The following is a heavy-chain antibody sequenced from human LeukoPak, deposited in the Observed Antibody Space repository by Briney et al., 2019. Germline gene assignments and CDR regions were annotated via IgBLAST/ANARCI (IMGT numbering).Heavy chain of an antibody. CDR1: GYTFTSHP. V-gene: IGHV1-18*01. CDR3: ARDPGAAVFDY. Sequence: ASVKVSCKASGYTFTSHPISWARQAPGQGLEWVGGSSTSNGATNYAQKHQGRVSMTTDTSTTTAYLEVRTLTSDDTAVYYCARDPGAAVFDYWGQGTLVIVSS. D-gene: IGHD2-15*01. CDR2: SSTSNGAT. J-gene: IGHJ4*02.